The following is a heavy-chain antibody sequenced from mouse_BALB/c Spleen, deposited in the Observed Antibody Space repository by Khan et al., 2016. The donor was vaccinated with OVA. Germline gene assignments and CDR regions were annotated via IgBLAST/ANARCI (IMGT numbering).Heavy chain of an antibody. J-gene: IGHJ3*01. CDR3: TSHGYVAWFTY. CDR2: IDPFSGGT. V-gene: IGHV1S135*01. CDR1: GYSFTTYY. D-gene: IGHD2-2*01. Sequence: VQLKESGPELMKPGTSVKISCKASGYSFTTYYIHWVIQTPGKSLEWIGYIDPFSGGTTYNQKFKGKATLTVDKSSSIAYLHLSNLSSEDSAVYYCTSHGYVAWFTYWGQGTLVTVSA.